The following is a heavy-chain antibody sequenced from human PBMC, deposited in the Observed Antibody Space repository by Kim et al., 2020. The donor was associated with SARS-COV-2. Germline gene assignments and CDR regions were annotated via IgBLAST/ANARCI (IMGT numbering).Heavy chain of an antibody. CDR1: GFTVSSNY. Sequence: GGSLRLSCAASGFTVSSNYMSWVRQAPGKGLEWVSVLYGSGDTYYADSVKGRLTISRHNSENTLYLPMNSLRPEHTAVYYFANQGETFWYYFHYLGQGT. CDR2: LYGSGDT. D-gene: IGHD3-16*01. V-gene: IGHV3-53*04. CDR3: ANQGETFWYYFHY. J-gene: IGHJ4*02.